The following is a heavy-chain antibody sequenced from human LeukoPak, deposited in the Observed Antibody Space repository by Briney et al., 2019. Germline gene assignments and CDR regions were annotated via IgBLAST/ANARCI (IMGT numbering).Heavy chain of an antibody. CDR2: ISYDGSNK. J-gene: IGHJ4*02. D-gene: IGHD6-13*01. CDR1: GFTFSSYG. CDR3: SWYLFDY. Sequence: PGRSLRLSCAASGFTFSSYGMHWVRQAPGKGLEWVAVISYDGSNKYYADSVKGRFTISRDNSKNTLYLQMNSLRAEDTAVYYCSWYLFDYWGQGTLVTVSS. V-gene: IGHV3-30*03.